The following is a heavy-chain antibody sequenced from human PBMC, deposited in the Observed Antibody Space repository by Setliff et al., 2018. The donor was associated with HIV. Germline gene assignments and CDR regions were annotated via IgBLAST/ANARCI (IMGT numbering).Heavy chain of an antibody. CDR2: IHTTGSP. CDR3: TRTNPLAAPPFDF. J-gene: IGHJ4*02. Sequence: PSETLSLTCTISGVYISNYRWGWIRQPPGRGLEWIGSIHTTGSPKNNPSLQSRVSISLDTSKNQFSLKLSSVTAADTAVYYCTRTNPLAAPPFDFWGQGTLVTVSS. V-gene: IGHV4-4*08. D-gene: IGHD6-13*01. CDR1: GVYISNYR.